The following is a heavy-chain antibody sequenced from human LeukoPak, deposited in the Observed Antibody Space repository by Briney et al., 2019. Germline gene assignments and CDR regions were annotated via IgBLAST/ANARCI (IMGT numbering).Heavy chain of an antibody. V-gene: IGHV1-69*06. CDR3: ASPGDGDYWDY. CDR2: IIPIFGTA. Sequence: SVKVSCKASGGTFSSYAISWVRQAPGQGLEWMGGIIPIFGTANYAQKFQGRVTITADKSTCTAYMELSSLRSEDTAVYYCASPGDGDYWDYWGQGTLVTVSS. D-gene: IGHD7-27*01. J-gene: IGHJ4*02. CDR1: GGTFSSYA.